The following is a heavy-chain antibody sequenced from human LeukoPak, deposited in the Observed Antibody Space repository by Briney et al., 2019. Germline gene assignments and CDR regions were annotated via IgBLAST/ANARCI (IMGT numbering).Heavy chain of an antibody. CDR3: ARDPYSGNYGAYYYYYMDV. CDR1: GFTFSSYS. D-gene: IGHD1-26*01. V-gene: IGHV3-48*04. Sequence: GGSLRLSCAASGFTFSSYSMNWVRQAPGKGLEWVSYISSSSSTIYYADSVKGRFTISRDNAKNSLYLQMDSLRVEDTAEYYCARDPYSGNYGAYYYYYMDVWGKGTTVTVSS. J-gene: IGHJ6*03. CDR2: ISSSSSTI.